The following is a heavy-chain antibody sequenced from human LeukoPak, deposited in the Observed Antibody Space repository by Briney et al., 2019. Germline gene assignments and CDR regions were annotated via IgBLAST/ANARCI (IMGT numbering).Heavy chain of an antibody. J-gene: IGHJ6*03. V-gene: IGHV1-46*01. D-gene: IGHD1-26*01. CDR2: INPSDGAT. CDR1: GYTFTMYY. Sequence: ASVKVSCKASGYTFTMYYIHWVRQAPGQGLEWMGMINPSDGATTYAQRFQGRVTMTRDMSTTTVYMDLRSLRSGDTAVYFCARERRGGRSGSVGGLFASYYTYYYMDVWGRGTTVTVSS. CDR3: ARERRGGRSGSVGGLFASYYTYYYMDV.